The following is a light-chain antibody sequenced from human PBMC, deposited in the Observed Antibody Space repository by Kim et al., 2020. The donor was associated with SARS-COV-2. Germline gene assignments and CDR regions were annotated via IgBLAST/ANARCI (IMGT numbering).Light chain of an antibody. CDR2: DVS. V-gene: IGLV2-11*01. J-gene: IGLJ1*01. Sequence: YNYVSWYQQYPGKAPKLMIHDVSNRPSGVPDRFSGSKSGNTASLTISGLQAEDDADYYCCSSAGSFYVFGTGTKVTVL. CDR1: YNY. CDR3: CSSAGSFYV.